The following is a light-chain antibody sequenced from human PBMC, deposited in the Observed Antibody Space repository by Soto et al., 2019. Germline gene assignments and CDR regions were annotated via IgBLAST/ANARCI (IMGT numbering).Light chain of an antibody. CDR1: QSVSSN. CDR3: QQYKNWHPWT. CDR2: GAS. V-gene: IGKV3-15*01. J-gene: IGKJ1*01. Sequence: EIVMTQSPATLSVSPGERATLSCRASQSVSSNLAWYQQKPGQAPRLLIYGASTRAPGIPARFSGSGSGKEFTLTISSLQSEDFAVYYCQQYKNWHPWTFGQGTKVEIK.